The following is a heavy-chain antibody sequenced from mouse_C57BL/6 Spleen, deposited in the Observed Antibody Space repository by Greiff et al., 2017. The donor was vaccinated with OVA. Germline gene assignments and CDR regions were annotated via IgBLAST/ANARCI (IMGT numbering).Heavy chain of an antibody. Sequence: VKLVESGPGLVAPSQSLSITCTVSGFSLTSYAISWVRQPPGKGLEWLGVIWTGGGTNYNSALKSRLSISKDNSKSQVFLKMNSLQTDDTARYYCARNWGYYDYGYAMDYWGQGTSVTVSS. CDR1: GFSLTSYA. D-gene: IGHD2-4*01. CDR2: IWTGGGT. CDR3: ARNWGYYDYGYAMDY. V-gene: IGHV2-9-1*01. J-gene: IGHJ4*01.